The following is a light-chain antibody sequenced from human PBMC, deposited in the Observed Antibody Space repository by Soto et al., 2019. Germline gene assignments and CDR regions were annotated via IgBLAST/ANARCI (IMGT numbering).Light chain of an antibody. CDR2: GAS. Sequence: EIVLTQSPGTLSLSPGERATLSCRASRSVSNNYVAWYQRKPGQAPRLLIYGASSRATDIPRRFSGSGSGTDFTLTSTRLEPEDFAVYYCQQYGSSPPTFGQGIKVESK. V-gene: IGKV3-20*01. CDR1: RSVSNNY. CDR3: QQYGSSPPT. J-gene: IGKJ1*01.